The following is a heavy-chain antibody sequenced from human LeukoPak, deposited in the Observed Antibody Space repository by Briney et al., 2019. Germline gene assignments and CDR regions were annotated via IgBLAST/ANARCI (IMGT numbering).Heavy chain of an antibody. CDR3: ARGGWNKFDY. V-gene: IGHV4-61*01. CDR2: IFYSGTT. CDR1: GGSISTSNYY. Sequence: SETLSLTCTVSGGSISTSNYYWSWIRQPAGKGLEWIGFIFYSGTTNYNPFLKSRVTISVDTSKNQFSLKLSSVTAADTAVYYCARGGWNKFDYWGQGTLVTVSS. J-gene: IGHJ4*02. D-gene: IGHD3-22*01.